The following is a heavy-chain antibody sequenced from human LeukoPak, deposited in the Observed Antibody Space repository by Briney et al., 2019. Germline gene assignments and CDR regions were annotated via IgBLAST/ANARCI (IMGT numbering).Heavy chain of an antibody. CDR3: ARGLNYDSSGYYPYYSDY. V-gene: IGHV4-61*08. CDR1: GGSISSGGYY. Sequence: SETLSLTCTVSGGSISSGGYYWSWIRQHPGKGLEWIGYIYYSGSTNYNPSLKSRVTISVDTSKNQFSLKLSSVTAADTAVYYCARGLNYDSSGYYPYYSDYWGQGTLVTVSS. CDR2: IYYSGST. J-gene: IGHJ4*02. D-gene: IGHD3-22*01.